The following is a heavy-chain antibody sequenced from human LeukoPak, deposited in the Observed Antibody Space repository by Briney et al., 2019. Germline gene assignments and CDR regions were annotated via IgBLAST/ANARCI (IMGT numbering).Heavy chain of an antibody. D-gene: IGHD3-9*01. Sequence: GGSLRLSCAASAFTFSSYTMNWVRQAPGKRLEWVSSISSSSTYIYYADSMKGRFTISRDNAKNSLYLQMNSLRAEDTAVYYCARKALSTFDILTGYSMDAYYFDYWGQGTLVTVSS. CDR2: ISSSSTYI. CDR3: ARKALSTFDILTGYSMDAYYFDY. V-gene: IGHV3-21*01. J-gene: IGHJ4*02. CDR1: AFTFSSYT.